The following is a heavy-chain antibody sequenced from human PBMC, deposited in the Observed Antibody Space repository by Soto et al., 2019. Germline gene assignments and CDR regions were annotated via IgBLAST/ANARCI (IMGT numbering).Heavy chain of an antibody. CDR3: ARDAVATNDY. V-gene: IGHV3-11*06. Sequence: GSLRLSGTASGFTCSDYYMSWIRQAPGKGLEWLSYISTGSSNTKYADSVKGRFTISRDNAKNSLYLQMNSLRAEDTAVYYCARDAVATNDYWGQGTLVTVSS. D-gene: IGHD5-12*01. CDR2: ISTGSSNT. J-gene: IGHJ4*02. CDR1: GFTCSDYY.